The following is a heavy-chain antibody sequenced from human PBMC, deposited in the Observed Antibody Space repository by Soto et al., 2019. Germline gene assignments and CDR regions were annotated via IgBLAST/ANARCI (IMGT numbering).Heavy chain of an antibody. J-gene: IGHJ4*02. CDR1: GFTFSDYY. CDR2: ISGRSSYT. V-gene: IGHV3-11*06. CDR3: ARVLANYFDS. Sequence: QVQLVESGGGLVKPGGSLRLSCAASGFTFSDYYMSWIRQAPGKGLEWVSYISGRSSYTNYADSAKGRFTISRDNAKNSLYLQMNSLRAEDTAVYYCARVLANYFDSWGQGTLVTVSS.